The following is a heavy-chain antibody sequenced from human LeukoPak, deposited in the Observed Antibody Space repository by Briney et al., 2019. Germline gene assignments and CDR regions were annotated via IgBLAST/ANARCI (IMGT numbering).Heavy chain of an antibody. CDR3: ARDGYCSGGSCYFFSPY. V-gene: IGHV1-2*02. Sequence: ASVKVSCKASGYTFTSYGISWVRQAPGQGLEWMGWINPNSGGTNYAQKFQGRVTMTRDTSISTAYMELSRLRSDDTAVYYCARDGYCSGGSCYFFSPYWGQGTLVTVSS. CDR1: GYTFTSYG. D-gene: IGHD2-15*01. J-gene: IGHJ4*02. CDR2: INPNSGGT.